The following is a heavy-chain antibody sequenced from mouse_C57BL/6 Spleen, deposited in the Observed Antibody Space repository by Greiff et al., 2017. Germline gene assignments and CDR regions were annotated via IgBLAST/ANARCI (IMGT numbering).Heavy chain of an antibody. J-gene: IGHJ4*01. CDR2: INPSTGGT. CDR3: ARLSGSSSYAMDY. V-gene: IGHV1-42*01. D-gene: IGHD1-1*01. Sequence: VQLQQSGPELVKPGASVKISCKASGYSFTGYYMNWVKQSPEKSLEWIGEINPSTGGTTYNQKFKAKATLTVDKSSSTAYMQLKSLTSEDSAVYYCARLSGSSSYAMDYWGQGTSVTFSS. CDR1: GYSFTGYY.